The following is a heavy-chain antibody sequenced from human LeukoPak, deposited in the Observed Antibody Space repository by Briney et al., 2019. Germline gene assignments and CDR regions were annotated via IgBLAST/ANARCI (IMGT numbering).Heavy chain of an antibody. CDR2: INSDGSST. Sequence: PGGSLRLSCVVSGFTFSSYWMHWVRQAPGKGLVWVSRINSDGSSTTYADSAKGRFTISRDNAKNTLYLQMNSLRAEDMAVYYCARANGGNLHFDDWGQGTLVTVSS. D-gene: IGHD4-23*01. CDR3: ARANGGNLHFDD. V-gene: IGHV3-74*01. CDR1: GFTFSSYW. J-gene: IGHJ4*02.